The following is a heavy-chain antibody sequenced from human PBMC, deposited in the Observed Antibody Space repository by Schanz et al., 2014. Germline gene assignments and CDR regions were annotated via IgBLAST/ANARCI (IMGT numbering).Heavy chain of an antibody. D-gene: IGHD5-12*01. CDR1: GYTFTGYH. CDR2: INPNSGAA. Sequence: QVQLVQSGAEVKKPGASVKVSCKASGYTFTGYHMHWVRQAPGQGLEWMGRINPNSGAANYAQKFKGRVTLTRDTSISTAFMQLSGLTSDDTATYFCARARYTGYDCSGYWGQGTLLIVSS. J-gene: IGHJ4*02. V-gene: IGHV1-2*06. CDR3: ARARYTGYDCSGY.